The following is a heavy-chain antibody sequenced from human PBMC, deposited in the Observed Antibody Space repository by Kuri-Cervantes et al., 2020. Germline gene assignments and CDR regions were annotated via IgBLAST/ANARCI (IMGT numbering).Heavy chain of an antibody. V-gene: IGHV4-39*07. CDR3: ARFGESWTDY. Sequence: GSLRLSCTVSGGSISSSNFYWGWIRQPPGKGLEWIGTIYYNGNTQYNPSLKSRVTISVDTSKNQFSLKLSSVTAADTAVYYCARFGESWTDYWGQGTLVTVSS. J-gene: IGHJ4*02. CDR1: GGSISSSNFY. D-gene: IGHD3-10*01. CDR2: IYYNGNT.